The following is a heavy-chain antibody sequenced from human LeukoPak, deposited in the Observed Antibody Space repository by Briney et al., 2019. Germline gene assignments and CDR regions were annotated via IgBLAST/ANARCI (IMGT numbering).Heavy chain of an antibody. J-gene: IGHJ4*02. Sequence: SETLSLTCAVYGGSFSGYYWSWIRQPPGKGLEWIGEINHSGSTNYNPSLKSRVTISVDTYKNQFSLKLSSVTAADTAVYYCAGSYYYDQFDYWGQGTLVTVSS. CDR2: INHSGST. CDR1: GGSFSGYY. V-gene: IGHV4-34*01. CDR3: AGSYYYDQFDY. D-gene: IGHD3-22*01.